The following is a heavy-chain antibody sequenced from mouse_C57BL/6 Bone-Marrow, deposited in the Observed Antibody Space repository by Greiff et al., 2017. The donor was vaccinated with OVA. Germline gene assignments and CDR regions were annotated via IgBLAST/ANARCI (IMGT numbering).Heavy chain of an antibody. J-gene: IGHJ1*03. V-gene: IGHV5-16*01. Sequence: EVKLVESEGGLVQPGSSMKLSCTASGFTFSDYYMAWVRQVPEKGLEWVANINSDGSSTYYLDYLKSRFIISSDNAKNILYLQMSSLKSEDTAAYYCARGGWDWYFDVWGTGTTVTVSS. CDR1: GFTFSDYY. D-gene: IGHD3-3*01. CDR2: INSDGSST. CDR3: ARGGWDWYFDV.